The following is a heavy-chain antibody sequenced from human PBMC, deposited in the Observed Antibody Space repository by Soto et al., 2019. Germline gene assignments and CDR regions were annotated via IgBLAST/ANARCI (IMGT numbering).Heavy chain of an antibody. CDR3: ASSLYSSRWDDFFDI. J-gene: IGHJ4*02. CDR1: GFTVSSNY. V-gene: IGHV3-66*01. CDR2: IYSIGST. D-gene: IGHD6-13*01. Sequence: GSLRLSCAASGFTVSSNYMSWVRQSPGKGLEWVSFIYSIGSTYYADSVKGRFTISRDNSKNTLYLQMNSLRAEDTAVYYCASSLYSSRWDDFFDIWGQGTPVPDSS.